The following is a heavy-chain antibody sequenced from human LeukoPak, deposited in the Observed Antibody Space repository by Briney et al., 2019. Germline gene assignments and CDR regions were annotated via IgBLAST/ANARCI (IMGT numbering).Heavy chain of an antibody. J-gene: IGHJ4*02. CDR2: ISAYNGNT. D-gene: IGHD6-19*01. Sequence: ASVKVSCKGSGYTFTSYGISWVRQAPGQGLEWMGWISAYNGNTNYAQKLQGRVTMTTDTSTSTAYMELRSLRSDDTAVYYCARSLAVAGTSSFDYWGQGTLVTVSS. CDR3: ARSLAVAGTSSFDY. V-gene: IGHV1-18*01. CDR1: GYTFTSYG.